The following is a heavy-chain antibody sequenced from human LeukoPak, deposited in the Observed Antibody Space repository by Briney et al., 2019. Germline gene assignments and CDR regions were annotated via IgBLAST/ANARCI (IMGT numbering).Heavy chain of an antibody. CDR1: GYTFTGCY. J-gene: IGHJ4*02. V-gene: IGHV1-2*02. CDR3: ARDTVTSTYYFDY. CDR2: INPNSGGT. Sequence: PSVKVSCKASGYTFTGCYMHWVRQAPGQGLEWMGWINPNSGGTNYAQKFQGRVTMTRDTSISTAYMELSRLRSDDTAVYYCARDTVTSTYYFDYWGQGTLVTVSS. D-gene: IGHD4-17*01.